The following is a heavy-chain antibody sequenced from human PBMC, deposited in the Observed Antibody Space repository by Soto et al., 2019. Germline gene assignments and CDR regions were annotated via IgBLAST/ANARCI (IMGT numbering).Heavy chain of an antibody. CDR2: ISSSGSYI. CDR1: GFTFSSYS. V-gene: IGHV3-21*01. D-gene: IGHD6-19*01. Sequence: PGGSXRLSCAASGFTFSSYSMNWVRHAPGKGLEWVSSISSSGSYIYYADSVKGRFTISRYKAKNSLYLKMNRLRDEDKAVYYCARDSYHHSSGTRFGGQGPLVTVS. CDR3: ARDSYHHSSGTRF. J-gene: IGHJ4*02.